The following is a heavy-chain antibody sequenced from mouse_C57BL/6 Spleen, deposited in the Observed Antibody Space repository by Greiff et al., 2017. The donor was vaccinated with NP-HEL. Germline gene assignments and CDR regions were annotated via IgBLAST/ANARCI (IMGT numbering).Heavy chain of an antibody. CDR3: ARSAAQAPFDY. Sequence: QVQLQQSGPELVKPGASVKISCKASGYAFSSSWMNWVKQRPGKGLEWIGRIYPGDGDTNYNGKFKGKATLTADKSSSTAYMQLSSLTSEDSAVYFCARSAAQAPFDYWGQGTTLTVSS. V-gene: IGHV1-82*01. J-gene: IGHJ2*01. CDR1: GYAFSSSW. D-gene: IGHD3-2*02. CDR2: IYPGDGDT.